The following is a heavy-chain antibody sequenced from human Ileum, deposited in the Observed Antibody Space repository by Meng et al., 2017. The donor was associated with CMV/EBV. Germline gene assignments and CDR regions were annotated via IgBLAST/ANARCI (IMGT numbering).Heavy chain of an antibody. CDR1: GFGFRNHS. D-gene: IGHD3-22*01. CDR2: ISYDGSNQ. Sequence: GGSLRLSCAASGFGFRNHSMHWVRQAPGKGLEWVAGISYDGSNQYYGDSVKGRFTISRDNSKNTLYLQMNSLRAEDTAVYYCAKDQGVITEYYFDYWGQGTLVTVSS. J-gene: IGHJ4*02. V-gene: IGHV3-30-3*01. CDR3: AKDQGVITEYYFDY.